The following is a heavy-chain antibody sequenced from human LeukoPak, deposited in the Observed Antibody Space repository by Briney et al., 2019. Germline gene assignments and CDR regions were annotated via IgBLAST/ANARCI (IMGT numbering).Heavy chain of an antibody. CDR3: AKETRGSYSDY. CDR2: IRYDGSSK. Sequence: GGSLRLSCAASGFTFSSSGMLWVRQAPGKGLEWVAFIRYDGSSKYYADSVKGRFTISRDNSKNTLYLQMNSLRAEDTAVYYCAKETRGSYSDYWGQGTLVTVSS. CDR1: GFTFSSSG. D-gene: IGHD1-26*01. V-gene: IGHV3-30*02. J-gene: IGHJ4*02.